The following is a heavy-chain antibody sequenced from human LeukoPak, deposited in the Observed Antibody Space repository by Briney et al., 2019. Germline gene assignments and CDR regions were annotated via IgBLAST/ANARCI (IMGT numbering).Heavy chain of an antibody. V-gene: IGHV3-21*04. CDR2: ISSSSSYI. J-gene: IGHJ4*02. CDR3: AKGRTGFSYGYGIDY. Sequence: GGSLRLSCAASGFTFSSYSMNWVRQAPGKGLEWVSSISSSSSYIYYADSVKGRFTISRDNAKNSLYLQMNSLRAEDAAIYYCAKGRTGFSYGYGIDYWGQGTLVTVSS. CDR1: GFTFSSYS. D-gene: IGHD5-18*01.